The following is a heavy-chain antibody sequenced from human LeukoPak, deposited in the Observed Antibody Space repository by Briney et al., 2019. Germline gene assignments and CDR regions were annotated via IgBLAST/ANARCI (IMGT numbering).Heavy chain of an antibody. V-gene: IGHV3-72*01. CDR1: GSTFSDQY. Sequence: EGSLRLSCAASGSTFSDQYMDWVRQAPGKGLQWVGRTGNKASRYTTEYAASVEGRFTISRDDSKNSLYLQMNSLKTEDTALYYCTRGYSGRSAYAFDIWGQGTMVTVSS. CDR2: TGNKASRYTT. CDR3: TRGYSGRSAYAFDI. J-gene: IGHJ3*02. D-gene: IGHD1-26*01.